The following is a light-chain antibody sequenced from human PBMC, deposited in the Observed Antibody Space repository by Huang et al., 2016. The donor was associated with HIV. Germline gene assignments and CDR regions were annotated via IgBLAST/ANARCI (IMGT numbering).Light chain of an antibody. CDR2: VAS. Sequence: DIQMTQSPSSLSAFVGDTVTITCRASQVIGNCLAWYQQKPERPPKLLIYVASTLQSGVPSRFSGSGSGTEFTLTISNLQTEDVATYYCQKYDSAPRTFGQGTRV. J-gene: IGKJ1*01. CDR3: QKYDSAPRT. CDR1: QVIGNC. V-gene: IGKV1-27*01.